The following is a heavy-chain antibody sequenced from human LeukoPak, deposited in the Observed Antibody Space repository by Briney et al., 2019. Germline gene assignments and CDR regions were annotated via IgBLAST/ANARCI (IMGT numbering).Heavy chain of an antibody. CDR1: GSTFSDSA. CDR3: TRINYDSSDYPHPFDY. V-gene: IGHV3-73*01. J-gene: IGHJ4*02. Sequence: PGGSLKLSCAASGSTFSDSAVHWVRQASGKGLEWIGRIRSKTNSYATAYAASVKGRFTISRDDSKNTAYLQMNSLKTEDTAVYYCTRINYDSSDYPHPFDYWGQGTLVTVSS. D-gene: IGHD3-22*01. CDR2: IRSKTNSYAT.